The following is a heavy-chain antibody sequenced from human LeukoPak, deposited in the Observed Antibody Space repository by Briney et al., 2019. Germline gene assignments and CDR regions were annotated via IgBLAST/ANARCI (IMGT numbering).Heavy chain of an antibody. CDR2: IYASGSS. J-gene: IGHJ4*02. CDR1: GGSMNSLY. V-gene: IGHV4-4*07. CDR3: ARGWCSTTTCYLPDY. Sequence: SETLSLTCTVSGGSMNSLYWSWIRQPAGKGLEWIGRIYASGSSNYNPSLKSRLTISIDNSKNQFSLKLTSVTAADTAVYYCARGWCSTTTCYLPDYWGQGTLVTVSS. D-gene: IGHD2-2*01.